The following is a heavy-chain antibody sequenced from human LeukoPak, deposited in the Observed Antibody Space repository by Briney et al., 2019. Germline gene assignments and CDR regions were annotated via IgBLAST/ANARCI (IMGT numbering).Heavy chain of an antibody. CDR2: ISSSSSYK. CDR3: ARDRGSSGYYYGGLDY. CDR1: GFTFSSYS. D-gene: IGHD3-22*01. V-gene: IGHV3-21*01. Sequence: SGGPLRLSCAASGFTFSSYSMNWVRQAPGKGLECVSSISSSSSYKSYADPVKGRFTISRDNAKNSLYLQMNSLRAEDTAVYYCARDRGSSGYYYGGLDYWGQGTLVTVSS. J-gene: IGHJ4*02.